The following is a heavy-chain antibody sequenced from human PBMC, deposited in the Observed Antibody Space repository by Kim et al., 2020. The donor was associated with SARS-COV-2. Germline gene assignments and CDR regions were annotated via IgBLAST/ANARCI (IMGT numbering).Heavy chain of an antibody. CDR3: AKGAGLYILTGYFDY. J-gene: IGHJ4*02. Sequence: GGSLRLSCAASGFTFSSYGMHWVRQAPGKGLEWVAVISYDGSNKYYADSVKGRFTISRDNSKNTLYLQMNSLRAEDTAVYYCAKGAGLYILTGYFDYWGQGALVTVSS. CDR2: ISYDGSNK. CDR1: GFTFSSYG. V-gene: IGHV3-30*18. D-gene: IGHD3-9*01.